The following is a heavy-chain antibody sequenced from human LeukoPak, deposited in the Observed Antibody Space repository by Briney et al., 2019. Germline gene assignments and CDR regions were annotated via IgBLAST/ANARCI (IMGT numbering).Heavy chain of an antibody. CDR2: ISYDGSNK. D-gene: IGHD1-26*01. J-gene: IGHJ4*02. CDR1: GFTFSSYA. Sequence: PGRSLRLSCAASGFTFSSYAMHWVRQAPGKGLEWVAVISYDGSNKYYADSVKGRFTISRDNSKNTLYLQMNSLRAEDTAVYYCARGGYSGSYLLSDYWGQGTLVTVSS. V-gene: IGHV3-30-3*01. CDR3: ARGGYSGSYLLSDY.